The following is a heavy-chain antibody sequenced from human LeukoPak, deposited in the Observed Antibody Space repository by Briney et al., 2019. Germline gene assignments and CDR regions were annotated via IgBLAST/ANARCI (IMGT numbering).Heavy chain of an antibody. V-gene: IGHV3-30*18. D-gene: IGHD1-26*01. Sequence: TXSXYGMHWVRQAPGKGLEWVAVISYDGSNKYYADSVKGRFTISRDNSKNTLYLQMNSLRAEDTAVYYCAKPDYSGSLIFDYWGQGTLVTVSS. CDR1: TXSXYG. J-gene: IGHJ4*02. CDR3: AKPDYSGSLIFDY. CDR2: ISYDGSNK.